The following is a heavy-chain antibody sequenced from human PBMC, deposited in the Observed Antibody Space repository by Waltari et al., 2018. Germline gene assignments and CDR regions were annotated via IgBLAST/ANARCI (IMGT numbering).Heavy chain of an antibody. J-gene: IGHJ4*02. CDR3: ARDRTRNNSWYDDY. CDR1: GGSISSTDYY. V-gene: IGHV4-39*07. D-gene: IGHD6-13*01. CDR2: VYYSGST. Sequence: QLQLQESGPGLVKPSETLSLTCTVSGGSISSTDYYWGWIRQPPGKGLEWIGGVYYSGSTSYNPSLTSRVTMSIDTSKNRFSLKLTSVTAADTAVYYCARDRTRNNSWYDDYWGQGTLVTVSS.